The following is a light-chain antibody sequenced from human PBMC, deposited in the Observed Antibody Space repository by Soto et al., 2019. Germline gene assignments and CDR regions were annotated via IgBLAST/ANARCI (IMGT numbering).Light chain of an antibody. CDR3: QQYNSYLMCT. V-gene: IGKV1-5*03. CDR1: QSISSW. CDR2: KAS. J-gene: IGKJ2*02. Sequence: DIQMTQSPSTLSASVGDRVTITCLASQSISSWLAWYQQKPGKAPKLLIYKASSLESGVASSFSGSGSGTEFTLTISSLQPTDFSTYYCQQYNSYLMCTFGQGTKLEIK.